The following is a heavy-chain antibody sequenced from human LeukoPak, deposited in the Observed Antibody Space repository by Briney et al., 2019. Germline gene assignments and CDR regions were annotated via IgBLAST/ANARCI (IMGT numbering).Heavy chain of an antibody. D-gene: IGHD3-16*02. J-gene: IGHJ4*02. V-gene: IGHV3-11*01. CDR3: ARTMITFGGVIVPMGLDY. CDR1: GFIFSDYY. Sequence: GGSLRLSCAASGFIFSDYYMGWIRQAPGKGLEWVSYVSISGGTIYYADSVKDRFTISRDNAKNSLYLQMNSLRAEDTAVYYCARTMITFGGVIVPMGLDYWGQGTLVTVSS. CDR2: VSISGGTI.